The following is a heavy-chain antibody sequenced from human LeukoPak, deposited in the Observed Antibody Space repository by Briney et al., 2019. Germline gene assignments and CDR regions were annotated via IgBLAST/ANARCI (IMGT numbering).Heavy chain of an antibody. V-gene: IGHV3-66*01. CDR2: IYSGDNT. J-gene: IGHJ4*02. Sequence: PGGSLRLSCAASGFTFSSYSMNWVRQAPGKGLEWVSVIYSGDNTYYADSVKGRFTITRDNSNNTLYLQMNSLRAEDTAVYYCARDKWVTWGQGTLVTVSS. D-gene: IGHD5-18*01. CDR1: GFTFSSYS. CDR3: ARDKWVT.